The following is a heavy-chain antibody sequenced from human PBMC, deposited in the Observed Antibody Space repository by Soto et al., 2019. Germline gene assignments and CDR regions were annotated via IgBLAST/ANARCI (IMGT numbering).Heavy chain of an antibody. V-gene: IGHV4-34*01. CDR1: GGSFSGYY. J-gene: IGHJ3*02. CDR2: INHSGST. CDR3: ARAQRFLEWLLYDAFDI. Sequence: PSETLSLTCAVYGGSFSGYYWSWIRQPPGKGLEWIGEINHSGSTNYHPSLKSRVTISVDTSKNQFSLKLSSVTAADTAVYYFARAQRFLEWLLYDAFDIWGQGTMVTVSS. D-gene: IGHD3-3*01.